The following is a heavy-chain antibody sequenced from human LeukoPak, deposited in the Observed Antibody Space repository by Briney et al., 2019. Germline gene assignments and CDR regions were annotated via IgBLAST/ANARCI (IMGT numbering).Heavy chain of an antibody. D-gene: IGHD3-16*01. Sequence: PGGSLRLSCVASGFTFRHYAMSWVRQAPGKGLEWLSGISGSGGSTYYADSVKGRFTISRDNSKNTLYLQINTLTADDTAVYYCAKVGGGFYVRNYYYLDVWGKGTTATVSS. CDR1: GFTFRHYA. CDR3: AKVGGGFYVRNYYYLDV. J-gene: IGHJ6*03. V-gene: IGHV3-23*01. CDR2: ISGSGGST.